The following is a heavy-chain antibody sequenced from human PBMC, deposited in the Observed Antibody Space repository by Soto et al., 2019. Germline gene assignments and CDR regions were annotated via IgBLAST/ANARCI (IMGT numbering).Heavy chain of an antibody. Sequence: QVQLVESGGGVVQPGRSLRLSCAASGFTFSSYGMYWVRQAPGKGLEWVAVIWYDGSNKYYADSVKGRFTISRDNSKNTLYLQMNSLRAEDTAVYYCAREGHYYGSGSYYRIVDYWGQGTLVTVSS. D-gene: IGHD3-10*01. CDR1: GFTFSSYG. J-gene: IGHJ4*02. V-gene: IGHV3-33*01. CDR2: IWYDGSNK. CDR3: AREGHYYGSGSYYRIVDY.